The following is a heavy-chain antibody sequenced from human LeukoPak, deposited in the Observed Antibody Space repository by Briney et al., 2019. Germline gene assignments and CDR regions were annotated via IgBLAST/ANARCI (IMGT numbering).Heavy chain of an antibody. CDR1: GGSISGGSYY. V-gene: IGHV4-61*02. J-gene: IGHJ4*02. CDR3: ASTDSSGYYFPFDY. CDR2: IYTSGST. Sequence: SQTLSLTCTVSGGSISGGSYYWSWIRQPAGKGLEWIGRIYTSGSTNYNPSLKSRVTISVDTSKNQFSLKLSSVTAADTAVYYCASTDSSGYYFPFDYWGQGTLVTVSS. D-gene: IGHD3-22*01.